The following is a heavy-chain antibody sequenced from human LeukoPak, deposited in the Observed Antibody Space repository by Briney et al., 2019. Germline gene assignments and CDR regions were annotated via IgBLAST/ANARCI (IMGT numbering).Heavy chain of an antibody. Sequence: PGRSLRLSCAASGFTFSSYAMHWVRQAPGKGLEWVAAISYDGSNQFHADSEKGRFTISRDNSKNTLYLQMNSLRGEDTALYYCARGAAVTADRRWFDPWGQGTRVTVSS. CDR2: ISYDGSNQ. CDR3: ARGAAVTADRRWFDP. CDR1: GFTFSSYA. J-gene: IGHJ5*02. D-gene: IGHD2-15*01. V-gene: IGHV3-30-3*01.